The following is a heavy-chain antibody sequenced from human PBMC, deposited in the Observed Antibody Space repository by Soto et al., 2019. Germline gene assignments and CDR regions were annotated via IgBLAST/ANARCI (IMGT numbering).Heavy chain of an antibody. Sequence: QVQLLQSGAEVKRAGASVKVSCKASGYTFSSYGLSWVRQAPGQGLEWMGWISDYNGNTHYAQKFQGRVIMTTDTSTRKAYMELSSLRSDDTAVYFCAIEGYDSGSGTYSPPRYYGMDVWGQGTTVTVSS. CDR3: AIEGYDSGSGTYSPPRYYGMDV. J-gene: IGHJ6*02. D-gene: IGHD3-10*01. V-gene: IGHV1-18*01. CDR1: GYTFSSYG. CDR2: ISDYNGNT.